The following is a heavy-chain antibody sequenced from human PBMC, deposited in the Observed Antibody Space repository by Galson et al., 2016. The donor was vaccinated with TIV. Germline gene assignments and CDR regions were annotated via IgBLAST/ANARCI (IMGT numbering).Heavy chain of an antibody. V-gene: IGHV3-48*03. CDR3: ARGGGYGDVYFDF. CDR1: GFTFSNYE. CDR2: ISSSGGTI. D-gene: IGHD4-17*01. J-gene: IGHJ4*02. Sequence: SLRLSCAASGFTFSNYEMNWVRQAPGKGLEWLSHISSSGGTIYSADSVKGRFTISRDNSKTTLYLQMDRLRAEDTALYYCARGGGYGDVYFDFWGQGSLVTVSS.